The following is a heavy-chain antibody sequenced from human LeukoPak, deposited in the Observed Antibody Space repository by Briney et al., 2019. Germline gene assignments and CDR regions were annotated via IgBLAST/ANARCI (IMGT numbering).Heavy chain of an antibody. CDR2: IYHSGST. CDR1: GGSTSSGGYS. D-gene: IGHD4-17*01. J-gene: IGHJ4*02. CDR3: ARSETTVTPPYYFDY. V-gene: IGHV4-30-2*01. Sequence: SETLSLTCAVSGGSTSSGGYSWSWIRQPPGKGLEWIGYIYHSGSTYYNPSLKSRVTISVDRSKNQFSLKLSSVTAADTAVYYCARSETTVTPPYYFDYWGQGTLVTVSS.